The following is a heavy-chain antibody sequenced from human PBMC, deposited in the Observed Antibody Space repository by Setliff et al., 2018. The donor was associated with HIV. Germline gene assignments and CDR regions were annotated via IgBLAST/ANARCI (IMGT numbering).Heavy chain of an antibody. Sequence: GGSLRLSCAASGFTFSSYAMHWVRQAPGKGLEWVAVISYDGSNKYYADSVKGRFTISRDNSKSTLYLQMNSLRAEDTAVYYCARESTQAVAGTGYFDYWGQGTLVTVSS. CDR2: ISYDGSNK. V-gene: IGHV3-30*04. D-gene: IGHD6-19*01. CDR3: ARESTQAVAGTGYFDY. J-gene: IGHJ4*02. CDR1: GFTFSSYA.